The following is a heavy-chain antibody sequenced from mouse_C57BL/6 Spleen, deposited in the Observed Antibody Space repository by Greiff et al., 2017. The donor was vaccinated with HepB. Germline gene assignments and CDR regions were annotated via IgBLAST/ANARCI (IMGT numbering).Heavy chain of an antibody. Sequence: VQLQQSGAELVRPGASVTLSCKASGYTFTDYEMHWVKQTPVHGLEWIGAIDPETGGTAYNQKFKGKAILTADKSSSIAYMELRSLTSEDSAVYYCTRDYDYDGTCFDYWGQGTTLTVSS. J-gene: IGHJ2*01. CDR2: IDPETGGT. CDR3: TRDYDYDGTCFDY. D-gene: IGHD2-4*01. CDR1: GYTFTDYE. V-gene: IGHV1-15*01.